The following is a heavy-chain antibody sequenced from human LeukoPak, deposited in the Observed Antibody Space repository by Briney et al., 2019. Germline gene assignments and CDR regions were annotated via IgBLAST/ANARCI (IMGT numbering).Heavy chain of an antibody. CDR1: SGSFGAYY. CDR3: ARGNNGYCSGGRCYPFDY. D-gene: IGHD2-15*01. CDR2: INHSGST. J-gene: IGHJ4*02. V-gene: IGHV4-34*01. Sequence: SETLSLTCAVYSGSFGAYYWSWIRQPPGKGLEWIGEINHSGSTNYNPSLKSRVTMSVDTSKKQFSLKLSSVTGADTAVYYCARGNNGYCSGGRCYPFDYWGQGTLVTVSS.